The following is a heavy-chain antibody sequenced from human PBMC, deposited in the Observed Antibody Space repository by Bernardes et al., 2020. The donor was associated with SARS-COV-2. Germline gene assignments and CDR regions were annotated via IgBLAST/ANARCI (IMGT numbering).Heavy chain of an antibody. CDR3: ARDDFDAAKPLDY. CDR1: GFTFSSYW. J-gene: IGHJ4*02. Sequence: SLRLSCVVSGFTFSSYWMSWVRQAPGKGLEWVANINQDGSQKYYVDSVKGRFTISRDNAKNSLYLQMDSLRAEDTAVYYCARDDFDAAKPLDYWGQGTLVTVSS. D-gene: IGHD2-21*01. V-gene: IGHV3-7*03. CDR2: INQDGSQK.